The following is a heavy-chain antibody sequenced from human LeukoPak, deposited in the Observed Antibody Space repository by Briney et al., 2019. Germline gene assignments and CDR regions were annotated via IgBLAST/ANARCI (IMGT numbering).Heavy chain of an antibody. Sequence: SETLSLTCIVSGASISSYYWSWIRQPPGKGLEWIAYIYYSGSTNYNPSLKSRVTISVDTSKNQFSLKLSSVTAADTAVYYCARHYCSGAGCYSFDYWGQGTLVTVSS. CDR1: GASISSYY. D-gene: IGHD2-15*01. CDR3: ARHYCSGAGCYSFDY. J-gene: IGHJ4*02. V-gene: IGHV4-59*08. CDR2: IYYSGST.